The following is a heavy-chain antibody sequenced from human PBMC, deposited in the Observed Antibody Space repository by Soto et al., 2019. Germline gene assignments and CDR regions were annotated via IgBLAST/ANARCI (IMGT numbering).Heavy chain of an antibody. CDR3: AGGRKEPAAICVAFDI. CDR2: ISSSSTYT. V-gene: IGHV3-11*06. D-gene: IGHD2-2*01. J-gene: IGHJ3*02. CDR1: GFTFSDYY. Sequence: GGSLRLSCAASGFTFSDYYMSWIRQAPGEGLEWDSYISSSSTYTDSADSVKGRFTISRDIAKDSLYLQMYSLRAEDAAVYYCAGGRKEPAAICVAFDIWGQGTMVTVSS.